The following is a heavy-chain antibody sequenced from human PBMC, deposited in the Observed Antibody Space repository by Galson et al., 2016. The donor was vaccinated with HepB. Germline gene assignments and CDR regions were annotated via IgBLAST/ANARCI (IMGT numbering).Heavy chain of an antibody. D-gene: IGHD2-21*02. Sequence: SLRLSCAASGFTSSRYGMHWVRQAPGKGLEWVAVISYDGSNKYSADSVKGRFTISRDNSKNTLYLQMNSLRAEDTAVYYCAKDYCGGDCYYFDYWGQGTLVTVSS. V-gene: IGHV3-30*18. CDR2: ISYDGSNK. CDR1: GFTSSRYG. CDR3: AKDYCGGDCYYFDY. J-gene: IGHJ4*02.